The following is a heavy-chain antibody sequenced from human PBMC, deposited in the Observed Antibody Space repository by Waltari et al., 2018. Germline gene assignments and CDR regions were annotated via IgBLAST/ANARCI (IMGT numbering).Heavy chain of an antibody. V-gene: IGHV3-30-3*01. CDR1: GFTFNTYA. CDR2: ISKDGSGS. CDR3: ARDTVPGAGTTWARNLFGP. Sequence: QVQLMESGGGVVQPGGSLRLSCAASGFTFNTYALPWVRRAPGRWLEGVAVISKDGSGSFYRDSVRGRFTISRDNSENTLYLQMNGLRTDDTAVYFCARDTVPGAGTTWARNLFGPWGQGTLVTVSS. J-gene: IGHJ5*02. D-gene: IGHD1-1*01.